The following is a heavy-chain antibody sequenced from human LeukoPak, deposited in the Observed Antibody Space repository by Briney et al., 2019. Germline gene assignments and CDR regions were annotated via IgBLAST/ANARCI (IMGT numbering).Heavy chain of an antibody. CDR3: ATRGDFWSGYHPAAYYFDY. Sequence: ASVKVSCKVSGYTLTELSMHWVRQAPGKGLEWMGGFDPEDGETIYAQKFQGRVTMTEDTSTDTAYMELSSLRSEDTAVYYCATRGDFWSGYHPAAYYFDYWGQGTLVTVSS. CDR2: FDPEDGET. J-gene: IGHJ4*02. D-gene: IGHD3-3*01. CDR1: GYTLTELS. V-gene: IGHV1-24*01.